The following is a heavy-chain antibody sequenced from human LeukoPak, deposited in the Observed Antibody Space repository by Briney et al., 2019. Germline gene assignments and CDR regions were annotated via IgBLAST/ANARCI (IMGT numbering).Heavy chain of an antibody. J-gene: IGHJ1*01. Sequence: SVKVSCKASGYTFTGYYMHWVRQAPGQGLEWMGRIIPILGIANYAQKFQGRVTITADKSTSTAYMELSSLRSEDTAVYYCARGIAVAGTLQHWGQGTLVTVSS. CDR3: ARGIAVAGTLQH. CDR2: IIPILGIA. CDR1: GYTFTGYY. D-gene: IGHD6-19*01. V-gene: IGHV1-69*04.